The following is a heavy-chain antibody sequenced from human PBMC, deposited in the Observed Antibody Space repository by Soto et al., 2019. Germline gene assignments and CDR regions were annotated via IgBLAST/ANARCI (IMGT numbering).Heavy chain of an antibody. CDR2: IIPIFGTA. J-gene: IGHJ4*02. Sequence: SVKVSCKASGGTFSSYAISWVRQAPGQGLEWMGGIIPIFGTANYAQKFQGRVTITADKSTSTAYMELSSLRSEDTAVYYCARDPMRPAGYSYGVSTDYWGREPWSPSPQ. V-gene: IGHV1-69*06. CDR3: ARDPMRPAGYSYGVSTDY. CDR1: GGTFSSYA. D-gene: IGHD5-18*01.